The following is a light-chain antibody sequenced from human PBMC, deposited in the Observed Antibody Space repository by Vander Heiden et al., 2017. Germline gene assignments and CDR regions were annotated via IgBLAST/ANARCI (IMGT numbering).Light chain of an antibody. V-gene: IGKV3-15*01. CDR1: QSIGSL. CDR3: QQHHAWPLT. CDR2: AAS. J-gene: IGKJ4*01. Sequence: IVITQSLPTLSVSAGVRATLSCRASQSIGSLLAWYQQRPGQAPRLLIYAASSRATGIPARFSGSGSGTEFSLTISSLQSEDFAVYYCQQHHAWPLTFGGGTKVEIK.